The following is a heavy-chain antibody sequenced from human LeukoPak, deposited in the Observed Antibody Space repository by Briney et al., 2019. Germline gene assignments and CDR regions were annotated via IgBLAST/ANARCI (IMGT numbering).Heavy chain of an antibody. CDR1: GYTITSYG. J-gene: IGHJ6*03. CDR2: ISAYNGNT. V-gene: IGHV1-18*01. CDR3: ARANGDYGEGGYHFYYYMDV. D-gene: IGHD4-17*01. Sequence: ASVKVSCKASGYTITSYGISWVRQAPGQGLEWMGWISAYNGNTNYAQKLQGRVTMTIDTSTSTADMELRSLRSDDTAVYYCARANGDYGEGGYHFYYYMDVWGKGTAVTVSS.